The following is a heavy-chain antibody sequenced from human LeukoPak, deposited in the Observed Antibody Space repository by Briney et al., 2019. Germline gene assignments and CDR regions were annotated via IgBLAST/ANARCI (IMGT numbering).Heavy chain of an antibody. Sequence: PGGSLRLSCAASGFTFSSYSMNWVRQAPGKGLEWVSSISSSSSYIYCADSVKGRFTISRDNAKNSLYLQMNSLRAEDTAVYYCARALWFGELLPPFDYWGQGTLVTVSS. V-gene: IGHV3-21*01. CDR1: GFTFSSYS. CDR3: ARALWFGELLPPFDY. D-gene: IGHD3-10*01. J-gene: IGHJ4*02. CDR2: ISSSSSYI.